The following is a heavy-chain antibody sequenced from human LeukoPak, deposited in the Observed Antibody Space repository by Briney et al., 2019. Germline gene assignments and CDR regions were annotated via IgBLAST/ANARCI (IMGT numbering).Heavy chain of an antibody. CDR2: ISYDGSNE. D-gene: IGHD1-26*01. CDR3: AKDGGGTDFDY. V-gene: IGHV3-30*02. Sequence: GGSLRLSCAVSGFTFSRNGMHWVRQAPGKGVEWVTFISYDGSNEYYADSVKGRFPISRDNSKNTLYRQMNSLRVEDTAVYYCAKDGGGTDFDYWGQGTLVTVSS. CDR1: GFTFSRNG. J-gene: IGHJ4*02.